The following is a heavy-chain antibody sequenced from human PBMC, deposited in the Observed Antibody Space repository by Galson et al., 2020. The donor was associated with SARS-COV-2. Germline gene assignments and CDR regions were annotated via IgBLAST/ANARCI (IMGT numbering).Heavy chain of an antibody. V-gene: IGHV7-4-1*02. CDR2: INTNTGNP. CDR1: GYTFTSYA. CDR3: ARDPRRLRYFDWLLSEGMDV. D-gene: IGHD3-9*01. Sequence: ASVKVPCKASGYTFTSYAMNWVRQAPGQGLEWMGWINTNTGNPTYAQGFTGRFVFSLDTSVSTAYLQISSLKAEDTAVYYCARDPRRLRYFDWLLSEGMDVWGQGTTVTVSS. J-gene: IGHJ6*02.